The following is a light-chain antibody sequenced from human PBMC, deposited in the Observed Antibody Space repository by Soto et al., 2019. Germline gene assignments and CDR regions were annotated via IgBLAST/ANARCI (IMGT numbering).Light chain of an antibody. CDR2: DAS. V-gene: IGKV3-11*01. Sequence: EVVLTQSPATLSSSPGESVTLSCRASQSINTYLAWYQQKPGQAPRLLIYDASYRAAGIPSRFSGSGSGTDLTLTISSLEPADFAIYHCQQRSNWPLTFGGGTKVEI. CDR1: QSINTY. CDR3: QQRSNWPLT. J-gene: IGKJ4*01.